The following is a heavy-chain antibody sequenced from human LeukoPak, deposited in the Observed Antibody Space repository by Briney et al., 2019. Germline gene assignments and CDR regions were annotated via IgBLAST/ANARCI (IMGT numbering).Heavy chain of an antibody. CDR3: ASLWELHY. D-gene: IGHD1-26*01. CDR2: INSGGDTI. J-gene: IGHJ4*02. Sequence: GGSLRLSCAASGFTYSTFEMNWVRQAPGKGLEWISYINSGGDTIYYADSVKGRFTVSRDNAKNSLYLQMNSLRAEDTAVYYCASLWELHYWGQGTLITVSS. V-gene: IGHV3-48*03. CDR1: GFTYSTFE.